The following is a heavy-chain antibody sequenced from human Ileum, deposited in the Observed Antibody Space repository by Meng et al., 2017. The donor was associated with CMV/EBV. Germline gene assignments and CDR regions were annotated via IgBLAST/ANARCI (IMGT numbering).Heavy chain of an antibody. D-gene: IGHD4-23*01. Sequence: GESLKISCAASGFTFSAYEINWVRQAPGKGLEWISYISSGGTFILYADSVQGRFTISRDNAKNSLYLQMNSLRVEDTAVYYCARDSGDRPVVTPEDSAFAIWGQGKKV. CDR1: GFTFSAYE. V-gene: IGHV3-48*03. CDR2: ISSGGTFI. J-gene: IGHJ3*02. CDR3: ARDSGDRPVVTPEDSAFAI.